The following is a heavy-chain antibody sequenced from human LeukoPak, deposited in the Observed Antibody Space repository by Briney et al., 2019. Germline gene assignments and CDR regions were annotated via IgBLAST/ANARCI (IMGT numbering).Heavy chain of an antibody. V-gene: IGHV3-11*01. CDR3: ARDSGGTYRFFYY. CDR2: ISSSGSSI. Sequence: GGSLRLSCAASGFIFSDYYMSWIRQAPGKGLEWVSYISSSGSSIYYADSVKGRFTISRDNAKNSLYLQMNSLRAEDTAVYYCARDSGGTYRFFYYWGQGTLVTVSS. CDR1: GFIFSDYY. J-gene: IGHJ4*02. D-gene: IGHD3-10*01.